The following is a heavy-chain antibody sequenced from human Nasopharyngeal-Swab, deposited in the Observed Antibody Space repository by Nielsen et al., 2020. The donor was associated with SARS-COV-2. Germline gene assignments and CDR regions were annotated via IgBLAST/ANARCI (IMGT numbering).Heavy chain of an antibody. V-gene: IGHV4-31*03. D-gene: IGHD3-16*02. CDR3: ARGEFGGVIVLDAFDI. J-gene: IGHJ3*02. Sequence: SETLSLTCTVSGGSISSGGYYWSWIPQHPGKGLEWIGYIYYSGSTYYNPSLKSRVTISVDTSKNQFSLKLSSVTAADTAVYYCARGEFGGVIVLDAFDIWGQGTMVTVSS. CDR1: GGSISSGGYY. CDR2: IYYSGST.